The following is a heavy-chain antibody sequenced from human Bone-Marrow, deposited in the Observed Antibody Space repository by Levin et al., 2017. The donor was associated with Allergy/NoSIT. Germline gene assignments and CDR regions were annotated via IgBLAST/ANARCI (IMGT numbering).Heavy chain of an antibody. CDR2: SRNKANSYTT. Sequence: PGESLKISCAASGFTFSDHYMDWVRQAPGKGLEWVGRSRNKANSYTTEYAASVKGRFTISRDDSKNSVYLEMNSLKTEDTAVYYCARSLVQGVIGDYWGQGTLVTVSS. CDR1: GFTFSDHY. J-gene: IGHJ4*02. D-gene: IGHD3-10*01. CDR3: ARSLVQGVIGDY. V-gene: IGHV3-72*01.